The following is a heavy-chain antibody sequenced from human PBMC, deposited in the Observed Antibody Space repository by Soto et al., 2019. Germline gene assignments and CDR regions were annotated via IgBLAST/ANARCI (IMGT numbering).Heavy chain of an antibody. CDR3: ARYRDVGYCSSTCCYSLSPVKSRYFDY. Sequence: QVQLQESGPGLVKPSQTLSLTCTVSGGSISSGGYYWSWIRQHPGKGLEWIGYIYYSGSTYYNPSLKSRVIISVDTSKKQFSLKLSSVTAAHTAVYYCARYRDVGYCSSTCCYSLSPVKSRYFDYWGQGTLVTVSS. D-gene: IGHD2-2*01. J-gene: IGHJ4*02. CDR1: GGSISSGGYY. CDR2: IYYSGST. V-gene: IGHV4-31*03.